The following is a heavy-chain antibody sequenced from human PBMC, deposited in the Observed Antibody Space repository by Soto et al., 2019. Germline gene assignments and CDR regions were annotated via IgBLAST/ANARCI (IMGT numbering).Heavy chain of an antibody. V-gene: IGHV3-30*18. CDR1: GFPFSRFG. Sequence: QVQLVESGGGGVQPGRSLRLSCAASGFPFSRFGMHWVRQAPGKGLECVAVISDDGSNKHYADFVKGRFTNSRDNSNNTLYLQMNSLRAEDPAAYYCVKDRWGDYGDWHLRGYWRQGTLLTVSS. D-gene: IGHD4-17*01. J-gene: IGHJ1*01. CDR3: VKDRWGDYGDWHLRGY. CDR2: ISDDGSNK.